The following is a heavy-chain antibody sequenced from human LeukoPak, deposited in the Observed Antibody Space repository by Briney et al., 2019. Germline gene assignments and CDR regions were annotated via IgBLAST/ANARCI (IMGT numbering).Heavy chain of an antibody. CDR1: RFTFSGYA. CDR3: AKGSGSGWYGWFDP. V-gene: IGHV3-23*01. CDR2: IDASGVNT. J-gene: IGHJ5*02. Sequence: PGGSLRLSCAASRFTFSGYAMYWVRQAPGKGLEWVSCIDASGVNTYYADSAKGRFTISRDNSNNTLYLQMNSLRAEDTAVYYCAKGSGSGWYGWFDPWGQGTLVTVSS. D-gene: IGHD6-19*01.